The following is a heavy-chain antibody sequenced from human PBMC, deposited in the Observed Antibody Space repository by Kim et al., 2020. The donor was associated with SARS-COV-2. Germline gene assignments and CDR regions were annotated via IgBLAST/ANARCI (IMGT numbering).Heavy chain of an antibody. CDR3: ARDPPRGIWGNNHYFYYYAMDG. CDR1: GFSFEDFA. Sequence: GGSLRLSCETSGFSFEDFAMHWVRQAPGQGLEWVSLISGDGVNIYYADSVKGRFTTSRDNTKKSLYLQMNNVRTEDTALYYCARDPPRGIWGNNHYFYYYAMDGWGQGTTVIVSS. CDR2: ISGDGVNI. D-gene: IGHD3-16*01. J-gene: IGHJ6*02. V-gene: IGHV3-43*02.